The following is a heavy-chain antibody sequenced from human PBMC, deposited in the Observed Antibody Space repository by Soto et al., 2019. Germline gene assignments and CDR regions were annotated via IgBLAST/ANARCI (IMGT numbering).Heavy chain of an antibody. D-gene: IGHD6-13*01. V-gene: IGHV1-69*01. J-gene: IGHJ4*02. CDR3: ASIPIATAAQVDF. Sequence: QVQLVQSGAEVKKPGSSVRVSCKTSGDTFNNYAISWVRQAPGQGLEWMGGIIPVFGTAEYAQKFQGRGTITADESTSTAYMQLSSLRSEDTAIYYCASIPIATAAQVDFWGQGTLVTFTS. CDR1: GDTFNNYA. CDR2: IIPVFGTA.